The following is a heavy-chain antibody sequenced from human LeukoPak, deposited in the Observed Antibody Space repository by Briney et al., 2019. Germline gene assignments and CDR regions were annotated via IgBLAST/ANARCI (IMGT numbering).Heavy chain of an antibody. CDR1: GYSFTSYW. CDR2: IYPGESDT. V-gene: IGHV5-51*01. CDR3: ARHNDGSGNYYGMDV. D-gene: IGHD3-10*01. Sequence: GESLKISCKGSGYSFTSYWIGWVRQMPGKGLEWMGIIYPGESDTKYSPSFQGPVTISADKSIRTAYLQWSSLKASDTAMYYCARHNDGSGNYYGMDVWGQGTTVTVSS. J-gene: IGHJ6*02.